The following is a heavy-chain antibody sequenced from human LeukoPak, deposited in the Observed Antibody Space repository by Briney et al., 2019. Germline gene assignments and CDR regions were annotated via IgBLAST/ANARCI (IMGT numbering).Heavy chain of an antibody. D-gene: IGHD3-22*01. V-gene: IGHV3-30*02. CDR1: GFTFSSSG. CDR2: IRYDGSNK. CDR3: ARDGGLFGSGYNYPLFDH. Sequence: GGSLRLSCAASGFTFSSSGMHWVRQAPGKGLEWVAFIRYDGSNKYYADSVKGRFTISRDNSKNTLYLQMNSLRAEDTAVYYCARDGGLFGSGYNYPLFDHWGQRTLVTVSS. J-gene: IGHJ4*02.